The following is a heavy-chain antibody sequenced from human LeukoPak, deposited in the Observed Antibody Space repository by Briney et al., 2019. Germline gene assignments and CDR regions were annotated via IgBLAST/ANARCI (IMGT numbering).Heavy chain of an antibody. CDR2: ISSSSYI. CDR1: GFTFSSYS. J-gene: IGHJ4*02. Sequence: GGSLRLSCAASGFTFSSYSMNWVRQAPGKGLEWVSSISSSSYIYYADSVKGRFTISRDNAKNSLYLQMNSLRAEDTAVYYCARGGHYGSGSYYNVNWGQGTLVTVSS. V-gene: IGHV3-21*01. D-gene: IGHD3-10*01. CDR3: ARGGHYGSGSYYNVN.